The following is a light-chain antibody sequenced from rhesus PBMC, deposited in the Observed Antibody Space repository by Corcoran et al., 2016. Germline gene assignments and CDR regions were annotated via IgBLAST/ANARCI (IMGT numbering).Light chain of an antibody. J-gene: IGLJ1*01. CDR1: SRDIGGYNR. CDR3: SSYASTSAFI. Sequence: QAALTQSPSVSGSPGQSVSISCTGTSRDIGGYNRVSWYQQHPGKAPKLIISEVSKQPSGVSDRFSGSKSGNTASLTISGLQTEDAADYHCSSYASTSAFIFGGGTRLTVL. CDR2: EVS. V-gene: IGLV2-13*02.